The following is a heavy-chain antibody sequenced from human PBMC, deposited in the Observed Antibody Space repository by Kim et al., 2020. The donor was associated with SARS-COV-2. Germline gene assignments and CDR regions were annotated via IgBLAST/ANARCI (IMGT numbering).Heavy chain of an antibody. D-gene: IGHD6-13*01. CDR2: INPNSGNT. V-gene: IGHV1-8*01. Sequence: ASVKVSCKASGYTFTSYDINWVRQATGQGLEWMGWINPNSGNTGYAQKFQGRVTMTRNTSISTAYMELSSLRSDDTAVYYCARRINIAAAGSFVFGVTKRPKNWFDPWGQGTLVTVSS. CDR1: GYTFTSYD. CDR3: ARRINIAAAGSFVFGVTKRPKNWFDP. J-gene: IGHJ5*02.